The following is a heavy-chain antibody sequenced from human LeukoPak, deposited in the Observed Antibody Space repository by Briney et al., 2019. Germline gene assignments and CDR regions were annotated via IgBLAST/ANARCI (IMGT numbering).Heavy chain of an antibody. CDR3: ARSRCSSISCASRGAFDI. J-gene: IGHJ3*02. CDR1: GGSINSGDFT. CDR2: IFKGGGT. D-gene: IGHD2-2*01. Sequence: SQTLSLTCAVSGGSINSGDFTWSWIRQPPGKGLEWIGYIFKGGGTYYNPSLDSRVTMSVDASRNQFSLELSSVTAADTAVYYCARSRCSSISCASRGAFDIWGQGTMVTVSS. V-gene: IGHV4-30-2*01.